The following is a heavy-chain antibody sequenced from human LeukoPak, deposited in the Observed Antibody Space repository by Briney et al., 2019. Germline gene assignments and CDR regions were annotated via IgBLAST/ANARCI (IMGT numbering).Heavy chain of an antibody. CDR1: GGSISSYY. CDR2: IYYSGST. D-gene: IGHD1-20*01. Sequence: SETLSLTCTGSGGSISSYYWSWIRQPPGKGLEWIGYIYYSGSTNYNPSLKSRVTISVDTSKNQFSLKLSSVTAADTAVYYCAREGPRYNWGYSIYYYGMDVWGQGTTVTVSS. V-gene: IGHV4-59*12. J-gene: IGHJ6*02. CDR3: AREGPRYNWGYSIYYYGMDV.